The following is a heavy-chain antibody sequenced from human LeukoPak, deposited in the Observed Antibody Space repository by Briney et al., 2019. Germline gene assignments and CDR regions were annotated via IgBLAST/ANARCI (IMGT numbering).Heavy chain of an antibody. CDR2: INPNSGGT. CDR1: GYTFTGYY. V-gene: IGHV1-2*02. J-gene: IGHJ5*02. CDR3: ARLFPGRGRWFDP. Sequence: ASVKVSCKASGYTFTGYYMHWVRQAPGQGLEWMGWINPNSGGTNYAQKFQGRVTMTRDTSISTAYMELSRLRSDDTAVYYCARLFPGRGRWFDPWCQGTLVTVSS.